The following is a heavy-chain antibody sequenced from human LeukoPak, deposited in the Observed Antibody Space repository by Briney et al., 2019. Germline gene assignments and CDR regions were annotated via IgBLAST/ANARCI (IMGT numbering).Heavy chain of an antibody. V-gene: IGHV3-21*01. CDR1: GFTFSSYS. Sequence: GGSLRLSCAASGFTFSSYSMNWVRQAPGKGLEWVSSISSSSSYIYYADSVKGRFTISRDNAKNSLYLQMNSLRAEDMAVYYCARDSSGYYVLDYWGQGTLVTVSS. J-gene: IGHJ4*02. D-gene: IGHD3-22*01. CDR2: ISSSSSYI. CDR3: ARDSSGYYVLDY.